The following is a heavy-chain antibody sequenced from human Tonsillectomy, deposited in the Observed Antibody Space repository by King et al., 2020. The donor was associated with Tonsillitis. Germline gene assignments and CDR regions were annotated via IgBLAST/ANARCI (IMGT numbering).Heavy chain of an antibody. CDR1: GGSISTGSYY. CDR2: IYSSGST. CDR3: AREATYCFDTGSYPDV. J-gene: IGHJ4*02. Sequence: VQLQESGPGLVKPSQTLSLICTVSGGSISTGSYYWSWIRQPAGKGLEWIGRIYSSGSTNYNPSLKSRVFMSVDTSKNQFSLRLSSVAAADTAVYYCAREATYCFDTGSYPDVWGQGTLVTVSS. D-gene: IGHD3-10*01. V-gene: IGHV4-61*02.